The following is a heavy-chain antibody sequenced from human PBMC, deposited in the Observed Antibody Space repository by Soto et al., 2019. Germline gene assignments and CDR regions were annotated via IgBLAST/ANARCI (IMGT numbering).Heavy chain of an antibody. CDR3: ARRPSGSYSDY. Sequence: QLQLQESGPGLVKPSETLSLTCTVSGGSISSSSYYWGWIRQPPGKGLEWIGSTYYSGSTYYNPSLKSRVTISVDTSKNQFSLKLSSVTAADTAVYYCARRPSGSYSDYWGQGTLVTVSS. J-gene: IGHJ4*02. V-gene: IGHV4-39*01. CDR1: GGSISSSSYY. CDR2: TYYSGST. D-gene: IGHD1-26*01.